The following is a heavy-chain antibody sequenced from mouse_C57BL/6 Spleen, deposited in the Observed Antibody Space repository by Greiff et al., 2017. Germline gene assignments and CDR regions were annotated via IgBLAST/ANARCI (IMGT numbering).Heavy chain of an antibody. CDR3: TTAYYSNYDYFDY. CDR2: IDPETGGT. Sequence: QVQLQQSGAELVRPGASVTLSCKASGYTFTDYEMHWVKQTPVHGLEWIGAIDPETGGTAYNQKFKGKAIPTADKSSSTAYMELRSLTSEDSAVYYCTTAYYSNYDYFDYWGQGTTLTVSS. J-gene: IGHJ2*01. V-gene: IGHV1-15*01. D-gene: IGHD2-5*01. CDR1: GYTFTDYE.